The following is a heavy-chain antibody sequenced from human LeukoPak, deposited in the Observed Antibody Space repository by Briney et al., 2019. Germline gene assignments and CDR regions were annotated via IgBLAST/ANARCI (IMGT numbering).Heavy chain of an antibody. V-gene: IGHV3-21*01. CDR1: AFTLSSFN. D-gene: IGHD6-13*01. CDR3: AREDGSGWYAGDAFDM. CDR2: ITSSNSYI. Sequence: GGSLRLSCAASAFTLSSFNMNWVRHAPGKGLEWVSSITSSNSYIYYADSVKGRFTISRDDAKNSLYLQMNSLRAEDTAVYYCAREDGSGWYAGDAFDMWGQGTMVTVSS. J-gene: IGHJ3*02.